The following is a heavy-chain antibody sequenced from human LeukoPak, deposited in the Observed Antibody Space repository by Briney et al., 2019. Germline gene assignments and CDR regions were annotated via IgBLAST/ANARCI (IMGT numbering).Heavy chain of an antibody. CDR1: GFRFSTYD. V-gene: IGHV3-33*01. CDR2: IWYDGSNK. CDR3: ARDRYCSGGSCYYAFDI. J-gene: IGHJ3*02. D-gene: IGHD2-15*01. Sequence: GGSLRLSCAASGFRFSTYDMSWVRQAPGKGLEWVAVIWYDGSNKYYADSVKGRFTISRDNSKNTLYLQMNSLRAEDTAVYYCARDRYCSGGSCYYAFDIWGQGTMVTVSS.